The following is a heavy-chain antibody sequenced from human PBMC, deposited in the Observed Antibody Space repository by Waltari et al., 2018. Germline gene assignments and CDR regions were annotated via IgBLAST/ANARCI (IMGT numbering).Heavy chain of an antibody. CDR2: IYSGGST. V-gene: IGHV3-53*01. Sequence: EVQLVESGGGLIQPGGSLRLSCAASGFTVSSNYLSWVRPAPGKGLEWVSVIYSGGSTYYADSVKGRFTISRDNSKNTLYLQMNSLRAEDTAVYYCARDRGDDYGDFDAFDIWGQGTMVTVSS. D-gene: IGHD4-17*01. J-gene: IGHJ3*02. CDR1: GFTVSSNY. CDR3: ARDRGDDYGDFDAFDI.